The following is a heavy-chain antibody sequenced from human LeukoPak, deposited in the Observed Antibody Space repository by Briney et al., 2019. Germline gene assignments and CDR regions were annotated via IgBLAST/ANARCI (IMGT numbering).Heavy chain of an antibody. CDR2: INPNSGGT. CDR3: ARGGAGEGYCSSSGSYRQDY. CDR1: GYTFTGYY. V-gene: IGHV1-2*02. Sequence: KPGASVKVSCKASGYTFTGYYMHWVRQAPGQGLEWMGWINPNSGGTNYAQKFQGRVTMTRDTSISAAYMELSRLRSDDPAVYYCARGGAGEGYCSSSGSYRQDYWGQGTLVTVSS. D-gene: IGHD2-2*01. J-gene: IGHJ4*02.